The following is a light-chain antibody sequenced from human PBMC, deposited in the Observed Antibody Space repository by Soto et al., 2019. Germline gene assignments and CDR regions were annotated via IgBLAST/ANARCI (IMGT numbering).Light chain of an antibody. J-gene: IGKJ4*01. CDR1: QGISRS. CDR3: QQSSRFPLT. CDR2: AAS. V-gene: IGKV1D-12*01. Sequence: DIQMTQSPSSVSASVGDRVTITCRASQGISRSLAWYQQKPGMAPKLLIYAASTLRSGVPSRFSGSGSGADFTLTISSLQPEDFATYYCQQSSRFPLTFGGGTKVEIK.